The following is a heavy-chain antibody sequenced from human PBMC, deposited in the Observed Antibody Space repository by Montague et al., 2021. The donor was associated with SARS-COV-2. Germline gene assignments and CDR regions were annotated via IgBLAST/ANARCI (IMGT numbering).Heavy chain of an antibody. CDR2: INHSGST. CDR1: GGSFSGYY. Sequence: ETLSLTCAVYGGSFSGYYWSWIRQPPGKGLEWIGEINHSGSTNYNPSLKSRVTISVDTSKNQFSLKLSSVTAADTAVYYCARVFPRWLQFDPYFDYWGQGTLVTVSS. V-gene: IGHV4-34*01. D-gene: IGHD5-24*01. CDR3: ARVFPRWLQFDPYFDY. J-gene: IGHJ4*02.